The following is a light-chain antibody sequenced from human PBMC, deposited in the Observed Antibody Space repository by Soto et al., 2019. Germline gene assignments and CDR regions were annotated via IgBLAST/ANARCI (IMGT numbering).Light chain of an antibody. CDR2: AAS. V-gene: IGKV1-5*01. CDR3: QQYVTSSPRT. J-gene: IGKJ1*01. Sequence: DIQMTQSPSRLSASVGDRVTITCRASQSIAYWFAWYQQKPGKAPNLLIYAASTLETGVPSRFSGSGYVTEFTLTIASLQPDDSATYYCQQYVTSSPRTFGQGTKVDIK. CDR1: QSIAYW.